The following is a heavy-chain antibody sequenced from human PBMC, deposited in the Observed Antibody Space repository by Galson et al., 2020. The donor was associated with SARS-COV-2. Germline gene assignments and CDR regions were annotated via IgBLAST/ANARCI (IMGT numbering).Heavy chain of an antibody. D-gene: IGHD4-4*01. CDR3: TTSDYIYFQY. Sequence: GESLKISCAVSGFTFNNAWMSWVRQTPGRGLEWIGRIKSRVDGGTTDYAAFVKGRFTISRDDSRNTLYLELNTLKTEDTAFYYCTTSDYIYFQYWGQGTLVTVSS. V-gene: IGHV3-15*01. CDR2: IKSRVDGGTT. CDR1: GFTFNNAW. J-gene: IGHJ4*02.